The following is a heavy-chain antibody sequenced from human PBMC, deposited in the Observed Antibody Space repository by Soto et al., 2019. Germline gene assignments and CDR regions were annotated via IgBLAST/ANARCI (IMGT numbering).Heavy chain of an antibody. CDR3: ATSAGAVGEFGYGSGNAFDS. D-gene: IGHD3-10*01. CDR2: ISYDGSNK. Sequence: QVQLVESGGGVVQPGRSLRLSCAASGFTFSSYGMHWVRQAPGKGLEWVAVISYDGSNKYYADSVKGRFTISRDNSKNTLYLQMNRLRDEDKAVYYCATSAGAVGEFGYGSGNAFDSWGQGTLVTVSS. J-gene: IGHJ4*02. CDR1: GFTFSSYG. V-gene: IGHV3-30*03.